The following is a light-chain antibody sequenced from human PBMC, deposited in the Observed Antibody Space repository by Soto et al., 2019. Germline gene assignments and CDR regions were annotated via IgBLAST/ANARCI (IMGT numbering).Light chain of an antibody. J-gene: IGKJ4*01. CDR3: QQYDSGPPLT. V-gene: IGKV3-15*01. CDR2: GAS. Sequence: EIVMTQSPPTLSVSPGDGATLSCRASQSVNSNLAWYQQKPGQAPRLLTYGASRRAMHIPARFSGSGSGTEFTLTISGLQSEDFAVYYCQQYDSGPPLTFGGGTKV. CDR1: QSVNSN.